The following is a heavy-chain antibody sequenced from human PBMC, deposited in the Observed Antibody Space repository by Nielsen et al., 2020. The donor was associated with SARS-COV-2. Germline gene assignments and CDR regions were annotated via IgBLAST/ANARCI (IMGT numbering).Heavy chain of an antibody. Sequence: GGSLRLSCAASGFTFDDYAMHWVRQAPGKGLEWVSGISWNSGSIGYADSVKGRFTISRDNAKNSLYLQMNSLRSDDTAVYYCARVSSAYWSLLDYWGQGTLVTVSS. J-gene: IGHJ4*02. D-gene: IGHD3-3*01. CDR3: ARVSSAYWSLLDY. V-gene: IGHV3-9*01. CDR2: ISWNSGSI. CDR1: GFTFDDYA.